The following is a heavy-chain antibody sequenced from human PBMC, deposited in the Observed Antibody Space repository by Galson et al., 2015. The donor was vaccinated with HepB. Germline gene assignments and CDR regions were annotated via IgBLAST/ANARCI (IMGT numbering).Heavy chain of an antibody. J-gene: IGHJ5*02. D-gene: IGHD4-17*01. CDR1: GYTFTDYY. CDR2: VDPEDGET. CDR3: ATDAPTTVTTGSLWFDP. V-gene: IGHV1-69-2*01. Sequence: VKVSCKVSGYTFTDYYMHWVQQAPGKGLEWMGLVDPEDGETIYAEKFQGRVTITADTSTDTAYMELSSLRSEDTAVYYCATDAPTTVTTGSLWFDPWGQGTLVTVSS.